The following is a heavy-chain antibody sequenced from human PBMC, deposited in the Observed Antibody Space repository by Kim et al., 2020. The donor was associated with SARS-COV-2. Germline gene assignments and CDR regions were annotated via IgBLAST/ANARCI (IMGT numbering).Heavy chain of an antibody. D-gene: IGHD6-25*01. CDR3: VKGGYSSGRTPSDDY. V-gene: IGHV3-23*01. CDR2: ISDGGYST. Sequence: GGSLRLSCAACGFTFSNYAMSWVRQAPGKGLEWVSAISDGGYSTYDADSVKGRFTISRDNSKNTLYLQMNSLRAEDTAIYYCVKGGYSSGRTPSDDYWGQGTLVTVSS. J-gene: IGHJ4*02. CDR1: GFTFSNYA.